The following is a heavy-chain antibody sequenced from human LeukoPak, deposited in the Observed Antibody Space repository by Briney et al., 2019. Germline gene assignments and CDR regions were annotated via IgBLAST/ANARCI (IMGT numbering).Heavy chain of an antibody. Sequence: GGSLRLSCAASGFTFSSYWMSWVRQAPGKGLEWVANIKQDGSEKYYVDSVRGRFTISRDNAKNSLYLQMNSPRAEDTAVYYCARGDWLPLPYAFDHWGQGTLVTVSS. CDR1: GFTFSSYW. J-gene: IGHJ4*02. CDR2: IKQDGSEK. D-gene: IGHD5-12*01. CDR3: ARGDWLPLPYAFDH. V-gene: IGHV3-7*01.